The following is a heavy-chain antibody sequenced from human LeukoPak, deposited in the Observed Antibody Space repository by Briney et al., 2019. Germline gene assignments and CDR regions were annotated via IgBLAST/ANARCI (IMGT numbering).Heavy chain of an antibody. CDR1: GFTFSSYA. V-gene: IGHV3-23*01. Sequence: PGGSLRLSCAASGFTFSSYAMSWVRQAPGKGLEWVSAISGSGGSTYYADSVKGRFTISRDNSKNTLYLQMNSLRAEDTAVYYCAKGSDYYDSSGYSNWFDPWGQGTLVTVSS. CDR3: AKGSDYYDSSGYSNWFDP. J-gene: IGHJ5*02. CDR2: ISGSGGST. D-gene: IGHD3-22*01.